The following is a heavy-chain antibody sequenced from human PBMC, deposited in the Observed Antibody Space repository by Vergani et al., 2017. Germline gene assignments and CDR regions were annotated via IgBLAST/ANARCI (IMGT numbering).Heavy chain of an antibody. D-gene: IGHD5-12*01. CDR3: ARDLAVATINGNWFDP. Sequence: EVQLLESGGGLVQPGGSLRLSCAASGFTFSSYSMNWVRQAPGKGLEWVSYISSSSSTIYYADSVKGRFTISRDNAKNSLYLQMNSMRAEDTAVYYCARDLAVATINGNWFDPWGQGTLVTVSS. CDR1: GFTFSSYS. V-gene: IGHV3-48*04. J-gene: IGHJ5*02. CDR2: ISSSSSTI.